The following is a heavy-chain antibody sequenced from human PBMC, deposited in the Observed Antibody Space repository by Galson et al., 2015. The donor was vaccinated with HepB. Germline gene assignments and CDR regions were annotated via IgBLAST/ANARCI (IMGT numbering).Heavy chain of an antibody. CDR2: ISGSGGST. Sequence: SLRLSCAASGFTFSSYAMSWVRQAPGKGREWVSAISGSGGSTYYADSVKGRFTISRDNSRNTRYLQMNSLRAEDTAVYYCARWIQLWFGAFDYWGQGTLVTVSS. CDR1: GFTFSSYA. J-gene: IGHJ4*02. V-gene: IGHV3-23*01. D-gene: IGHD5-18*01. CDR3: ARWIQLWFGAFDY.